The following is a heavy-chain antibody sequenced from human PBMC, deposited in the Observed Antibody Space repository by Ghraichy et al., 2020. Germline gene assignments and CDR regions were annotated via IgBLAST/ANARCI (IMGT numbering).Heavy chain of an antibody. Sequence: GGSLRLSCAASGFTFSSYALGWVRQAPGKGLEWVSIIRGSGNTYYADSVKGRFTISRDSSKSTVYLQMNSLRAEDTAIYYCAKNRVYESGGKSDGMDVWGRGTTVTVSS. CDR2: IRGSGNT. CDR3: AKNRVYESGGKSDGMDV. V-gene: IGHV3-23*01. J-gene: IGHJ6*02. CDR1: GFTFSSYA. D-gene: IGHD3-10*01.